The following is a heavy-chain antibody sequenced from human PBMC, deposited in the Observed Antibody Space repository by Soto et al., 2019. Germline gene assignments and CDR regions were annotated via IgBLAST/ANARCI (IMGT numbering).Heavy chain of an antibody. CDR2: IIPIYGTA. CDR1: GGTFSSFT. Sequence: SVKVSCKASGGTFSSFTISWVRQAPGQGLEWMGGIIPIYGTANYAQKVQGRVTITADASTRTAYMELSSLRSEDTAVYYCARDRRPHGESYSSYAMYVWGQGTSFTVSS. CDR3: ARDRRPHGESYSSYAMYV. V-gene: IGHV1-69*13. D-gene: IGHD3-10*01. J-gene: IGHJ6*01.